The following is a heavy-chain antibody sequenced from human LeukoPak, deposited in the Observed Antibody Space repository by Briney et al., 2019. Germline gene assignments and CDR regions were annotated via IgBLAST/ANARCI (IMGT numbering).Heavy chain of an antibody. D-gene: IGHD2-15*01. V-gene: IGHV4-34*01. CDR1: GGSFSGYY. CDR3: ARGRVPLRYCSGGSCYKGPFDY. Sequence: SETLSLTCAVYGGSFSGYYWSWIRQPPGKGLEWIGEINHSGSTNNNPSLKSRVTISVDTSKNQFSLKLSSVTAADTAVYYCARGRVPLRYCSGGSCYKGPFDYWGQGTLVTVSS. CDR2: INHSGST. J-gene: IGHJ4*02.